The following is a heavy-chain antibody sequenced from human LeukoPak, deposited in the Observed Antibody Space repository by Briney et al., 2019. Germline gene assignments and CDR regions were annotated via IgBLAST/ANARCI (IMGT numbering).Heavy chain of an antibody. CDR2: IPFDGSNK. J-gene: IGHJ4*02. V-gene: IGHV3-30*02. CDR3: ASASD. CDR1: GFTFSSYG. D-gene: IGHD3-3*01. Sequence: GGSPRLSCAASGFTFSSYGMHWVRQAPGKGLEWVAFIPFDGSNKYYADSAKGRFTISRDNSRNTLYLQLNSLRAEDTAVYYCASASDWGQGTLVTVSS.